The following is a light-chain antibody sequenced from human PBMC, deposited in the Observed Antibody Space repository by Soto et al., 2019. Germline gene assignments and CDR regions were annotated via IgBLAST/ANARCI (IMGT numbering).Light chain of an antibody. CDR1: SSDVGAYNY. CDR2: AVN. Sequence: QSALTQPASVSGSPGQSITISCTGTSSDVGAYNYVSWYQQHPGKAPKLMIYAVNIRPSGVSNRFSGSKSGNTASLTISGLQAEDEADDYCTSWTTSTTMKFGGGTKLTVL. CDR3: TSWTTSTTMK. J-gene: IGLJ2*01. V-gene: IGLV2-14*01.